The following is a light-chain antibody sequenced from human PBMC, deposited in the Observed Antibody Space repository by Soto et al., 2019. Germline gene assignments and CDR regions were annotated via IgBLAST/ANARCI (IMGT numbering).Light chain of an antibody. V-gene: IGKV3-20*01. Sequence: EILLTQSPGTLSLSPGDRATLSCRASQSLGSGYLAWYRQKPGQAPRILIYAASSRATGVPDRFSDSGSGTDFSLTISRLEPEDFAVYYCQQYDTSPRTFGQGTKVEI. CDR1: QSLGSGY. CDR2: AAS. J-gene: IGKJ1*01. CDR3: QQYDTSPRT.